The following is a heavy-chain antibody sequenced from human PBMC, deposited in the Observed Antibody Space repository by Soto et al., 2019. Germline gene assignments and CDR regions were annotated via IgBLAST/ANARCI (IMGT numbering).Heavy chain of an antibody. V-gene: IGHV4-61*01. J-gene: IGHJ4*02. D-gene: IGHD3-22*01. Sequence: SETLSLTCTVSGGSASSGSYYWSWIRQPPGKGLEWIGYIYYSGNTNYNPSLKSRVTISVDTSKNQFSLKLSSVTAADTAVYYCARDKIGYYDTSGYLDYWGQGTLVTVSS. CDR1: GGSASSGSYY. CDR3: ARDKIGYYDTSGYLDY. CDR2: IYYSGNT.